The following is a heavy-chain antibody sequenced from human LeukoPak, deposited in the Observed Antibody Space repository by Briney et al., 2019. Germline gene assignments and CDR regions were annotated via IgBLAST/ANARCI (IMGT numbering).Heavy chain of an antibody. CDR1: GFTFTTYA. Sequence: PGGSLRLSCAASGFTFTTYAMYWVRQAPGKGLEWVSAISDSGGSAYYADSVKGRFTISRDNSKNTLFLQMSRLRAEDTAVYYCAKSLNSGSTKGRIFDFWGQGTLVTVSS. CDR3: AKSLNSGSTKGRIFDF. V-gene: IGHV3-23*01. CDR2: ISDSGGSA. J-gene: IGHJ4*02. D-gene: IGHD6-19*01.